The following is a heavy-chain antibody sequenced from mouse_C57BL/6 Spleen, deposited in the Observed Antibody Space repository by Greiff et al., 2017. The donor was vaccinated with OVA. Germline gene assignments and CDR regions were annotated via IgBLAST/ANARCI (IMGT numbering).Heavy chain of an antibody. J-gene: IGHJ2*01. Sequence: EVKLQESGPGLVKPSQSLSLTCSVTGYSITSGYYWNWIRQFPGNKLEWMGYISYDGSNNYNPSLKNRISITRDTSKNQFFLKLNSVTTEDTATYYCARDGDYYYGSSYCFDYWGQGTTLTVSS. CDR2: ISYDGSN. V-gene: IGHV3-6*01. CDR3: ARDGDYYYGSSYCFDY. D-gene: IGHD1-1*01. CDR1: GYSITSGYY.